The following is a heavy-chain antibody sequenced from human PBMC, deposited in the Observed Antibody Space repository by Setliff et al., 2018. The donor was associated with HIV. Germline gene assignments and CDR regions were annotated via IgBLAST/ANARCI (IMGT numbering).Heavy chain of an antibody. J-gene: IGHJ5*01. D-gene: IGHD3-3*01. Sequence: PGESLKISCKGSGYSFTSYWIGWVRQMPGKGLEWMGIIYPGDSDTRYSPSFQGQVTISADKSISTAYLQWNSLKASDTAMYYCARQPTDTSGYNNWFDSWGQGTLVTVSS. V-gene: IGHV5-51*01. CDR2: IYPGDSDT. CDR3: ARQPTDTSGYNNWFDS. CDR1: GYSFTSYW.